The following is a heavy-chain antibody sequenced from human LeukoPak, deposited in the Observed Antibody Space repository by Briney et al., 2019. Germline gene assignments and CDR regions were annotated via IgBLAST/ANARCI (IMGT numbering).Heavy chain of an antibody. V-gene: IGHV3-15*01. Sequence: GGSLTLSCAASGCTFSNDWLSWVRQAPGKGLEWIGRIKNKNECEKKDYAAPVKGRFNVSRDDSKTTLYLQMNSVKTEDAAVYYCTTQNSGWYKGDFDYWGQGTLVTVSS. J-gene: IGHJ4*02. D-gene: IGHD6-19*01. CDR1: GCTFSNDW. CDR3: TTQNSGWYKGDFDY. CDR2: IKNKNECEKK.